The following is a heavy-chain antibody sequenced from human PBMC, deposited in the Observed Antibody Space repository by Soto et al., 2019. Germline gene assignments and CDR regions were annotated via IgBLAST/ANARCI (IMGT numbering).Heavy chain of an antibody. V-gene: IGHV1-69*01. CDR3: ATSSAPGIVVVPAAIRDDYSYGMDV. D-gene: IGHD2-2*01. CDR1: GGTFSSYA. J-gene: IGHJ6*02. CDR2: IIPIFGTA. Sequence: QVQLVQSGAEVKKPGSSVKVSCKAAGGTFSSYAISWVRQAPGQGLEWMGGIIPIFGTANYAQKFQGRVTITADESTSTADMELSSLRTEDTAVYYCATSSAPGIVVVPAAIRDDYSYGMDVWGQGTTVTVSS.